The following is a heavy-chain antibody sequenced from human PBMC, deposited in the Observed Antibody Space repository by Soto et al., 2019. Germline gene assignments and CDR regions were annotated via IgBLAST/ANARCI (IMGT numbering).Heavy chain of an antibody. CDR3: AWHNVDTHMDFDY. V-gene: IGHV4-31*03. CDR1: GGSISSGGYH. Sequence: PSETLSLTCSVSGGSISSGGYHWSWLRQHAGTGLEWVGYVHHSGTTFYKSSLRRRVSMAIDKSKNHFSLNLTSVTAADTAFYSCAWHNVDTHMDFDYWGQGSLVTVSS. D-gene: IGHD5-18*01. CDR2: VHHSGTT. J-gene: IGHJ4*02.